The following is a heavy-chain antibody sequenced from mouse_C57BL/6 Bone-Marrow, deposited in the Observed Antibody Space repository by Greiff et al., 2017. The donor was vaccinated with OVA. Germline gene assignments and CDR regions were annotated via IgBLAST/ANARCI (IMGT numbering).Heavy chain of an antibody. J-gene: IGHJ2*01. CDR3: ARSSPYYYGSSYDY. CDR2: IRNKANGYTT. CDR1: GFTFTDYY. Sequence: EVQLQESGGGLVQPGGSLSLSCAASGFTFTDYYMSWVRQPPGKALEWLGFIRNKANGYTTEYSASVKGRFTISRDNSQSILYLQMNALRAENSATYYGARSSPYYYGSSYDYWGQGTTLTVSS. V-gene: IGHV7-3*01. D-gene: IGHD1-1*01.